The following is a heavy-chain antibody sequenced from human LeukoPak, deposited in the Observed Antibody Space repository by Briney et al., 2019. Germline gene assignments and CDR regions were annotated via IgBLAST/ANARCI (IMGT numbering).Heavy chain of an antibody. J-gene: IGHJ4*02. D-gene: IGHD6-13*01. CDR3: ARDHFQLGYSFDY. Sequence: GATVKISCKASGYTFTSYAMNWVRQAPGQGLEWMGWINTNTGNPTYAQGFTGRFVFSLDTSVSTAYLQISSLKAEDTAVYYCARDHFQLGYSFDYWGQGTLVTVSS. V-gene: IGHV7-4-1*02. CDR2: INTNTGNP. CDR1: GYTFTSYA.